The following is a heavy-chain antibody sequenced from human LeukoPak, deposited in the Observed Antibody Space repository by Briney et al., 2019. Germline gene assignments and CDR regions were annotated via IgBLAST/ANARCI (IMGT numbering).Heavy chain of an antibody. CDR2: IYYSGST. V-gene: IGHV4-31*03. Sequence: SETLSLTCTVSGGSISSGGYYWSWIRQHPGKGLEWIGYIYYSGSTYYNPSLKSRVTISVDTSKNQFSLKLSSVTAADTAVYYCARDSGLGGFGELDPPYGMDVWGQGTTVTVSS. J-gene: IGHJ6*02. D-gene: IGHD3-10*01. CDR1: GGSISSGGYY. CDR3: ARDSGLGGFGELDPPYGMDV.